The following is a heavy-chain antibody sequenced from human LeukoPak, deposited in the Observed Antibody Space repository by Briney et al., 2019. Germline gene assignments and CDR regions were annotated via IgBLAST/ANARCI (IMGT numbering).Heavy chain of an antibody. D-gene: IGHD5-24*01. CDR2: IYYSGST. V-gene: IGHV4-39*01. J-gene: IGHJ3*02. CDR1: GGSISSSSYY. CDR3: ARGIEVPSRRGDAIDI. Sequence: SETLSLTCTVSGGSISSSSYYWGWIRQPPGKGLEWIGSIYYSGSTYYNPSLKSRVTISVDTSKNQFSLKLSSVTAADTAVYYCARGIEVPSRRGDAIDIWGQGSMVTVSS.